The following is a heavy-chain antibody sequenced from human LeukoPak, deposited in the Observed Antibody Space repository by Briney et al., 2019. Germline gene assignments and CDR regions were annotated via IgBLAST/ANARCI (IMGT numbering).Heavy chain of an antibody. J-gene: IGHJ4*02. D-gene: IGHD5-24*01. CDR2: IGTAGDT. CDR3: VRGWPGDFEH. V-gene: IGHV3-13*01. Sequence: XGSLRLSCTASGFSFSSYDMLWVRQSPGKRLEWVSGIGTAGDTYYLDSVKGRFTTFRENGLNSLYLQRDSLRAGDTAVYYCVRGWPGDFEHWGQGSLVTVST. CDR1: GFSFSSYD.